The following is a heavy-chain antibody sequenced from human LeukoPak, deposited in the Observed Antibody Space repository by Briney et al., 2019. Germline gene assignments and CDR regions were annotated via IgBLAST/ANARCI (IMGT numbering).Heavy chain of an antibody. CDR3: AKDRLGHGLGEIDI. CDR1: GFTFSSYS. J-gene: IGHJ3*02. V-gene: IGHV3-21*01. Sequence: GGSLRLSCAASGFTFSSYSMNWVRQAPGKGLEWVSSISSSSSYIYYADSVKGRFTISRDNAKNSLYLQMNSLRVEDTAVYYCAKDRLGHGLGEIDIWGQGTMVTVSS. D-gene: IGHD3-16*01. CDR2: ISSSSSYI.